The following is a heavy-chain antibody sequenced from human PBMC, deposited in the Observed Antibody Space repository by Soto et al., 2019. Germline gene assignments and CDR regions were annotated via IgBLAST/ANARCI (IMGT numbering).Heavy chain of an antibody. D-gene: IGHD1-26*01. Sequence: ASETLSLTCTVSGGSIRGSTYYWTWIRQHPGKGQEWIGYIYYSGTTYYNPSLKSRVTISVDTSKNQLSLRLSSVTAADTAVYFCARTRVATATTDFDYWGQGTLVTVSS. J-gene: IGHJ4*02. CDR2: IYYSGTT. V-gene: IGHV4-31*03. CDR1: GGSIRGSTYY. CDR3: ARTRVATATTDFDY.